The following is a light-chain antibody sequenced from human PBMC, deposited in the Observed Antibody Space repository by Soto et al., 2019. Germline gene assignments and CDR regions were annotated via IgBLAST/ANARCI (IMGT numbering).Light chain of an antibody. CDR2: GNS. CDR1: SSNIGAGYD. J-gene: IGLJ2*01. V-gene: IGLV1-40*01. Sequence: QSVLTQPPSVSGAPGQRVTISCTGSSSNIGAGYDVHWYQQLPGTAPKLLIYGNSNRPSGVPDRFSGSKSGTSASLAITGIQAEDEADYYCQPYDSSNVVFGGGTKVTVL. CDR3: QPYDSSNVV.